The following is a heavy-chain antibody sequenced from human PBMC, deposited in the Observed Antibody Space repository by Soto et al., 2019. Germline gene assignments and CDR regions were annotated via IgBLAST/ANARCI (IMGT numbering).Heavy chain of an antibody. V-gene: IGHV3-30*18. CDR2: ISYDGSNK. D-gene: IGHD6-13*01. CDR3: AKELGYSSSWWAGNYYYYGMDG. CDR1: GFTFSSYG. J-gene: IGHJ6*02. Sequence: QVQLVESGGGVVQPGRSLRLSCAASGFTFSSYGMHWVRQAPGKGLEWVAVISYDGSNKYYADSVKGRFTISRDNSKNTLYLQRNSLRAEDTAVYYCAKELGYSSSWWAGNYYYYGMDGWGQGTTGTVSS.